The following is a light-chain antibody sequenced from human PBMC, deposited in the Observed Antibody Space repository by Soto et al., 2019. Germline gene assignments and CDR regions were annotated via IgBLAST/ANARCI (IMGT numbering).Light chain of an antibody. CDR2: GAS. J-gene: IGKJ1*01. V-gene: IGKV3-20*01. Sequence: VLTQCPGTLSLSPGDRASLSCRASQSVSSSYLAWYQQKPGQAPRLLIYGASSRATGIPDRFSGSGSGTDFTLTISRLEPEDFAVYYCQQYGSSPRTFGQGTKVDTK. CDR3: QQYGSSPRT. CDR1: QSVSSSY.